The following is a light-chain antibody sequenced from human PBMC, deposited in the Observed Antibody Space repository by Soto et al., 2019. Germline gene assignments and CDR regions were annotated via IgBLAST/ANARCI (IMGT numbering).Light chain of an antibody. Sequence: DIQMTQSPSSLSASVGDRVTITCRASQRVTMYLNWYQQKPGKAPKLLIYAASSLQSGVPSRFSGSGSGTDFTLTISSLQPEDSASYFCQQSISAPITFGGGTKVEIK. CDR1: QRVTMY. CDR3: QQSISAPIT. V-gene: IGKV1-39*01. CDR2: AAS. J-gene: IGKJ4*01.